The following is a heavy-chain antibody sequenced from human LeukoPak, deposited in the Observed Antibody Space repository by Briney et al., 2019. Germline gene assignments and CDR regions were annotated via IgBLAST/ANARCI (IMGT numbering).Heavy chain of an antibody. Sequence: ASVKVSCKASGYTFTSYDINWVRQATGQGPEWLGWMNPNSGYAGYAQKFQGRVTLTRDTSISTAYMELSRLRSDDTAVYYCAREYYGMDVWGQGTTVTVSS. CDR3: AREYYGMDV. J-gene: IGHJ6*02. CDR1: GYTFTSYD. V-gene: IGHV1-8*01. CDR2: MNPNSGYA.